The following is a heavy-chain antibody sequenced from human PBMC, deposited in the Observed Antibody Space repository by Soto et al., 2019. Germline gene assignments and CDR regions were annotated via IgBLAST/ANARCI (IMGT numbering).Heavy chain of an antibody. J-gene: IGHJ4*02. CDR3: TTRESDYSFDY. D-gene: IGHD2-21*01. CDR1: GFTFSNAW. Sequence: EVQLVESGGGLVKPGGSLRLSCAASGFTFSNAWMNWVRQAPGKGLEWVGRIKRKTDGGTTDYAVPVKGRLTISRDDSKNTLYLQMNSLKTEDSAVYYCTTRESDYSFDYWGQGTLVTVSS. V-gene: IGHV3-15*07. CDR2: IKRKTDGGTT.